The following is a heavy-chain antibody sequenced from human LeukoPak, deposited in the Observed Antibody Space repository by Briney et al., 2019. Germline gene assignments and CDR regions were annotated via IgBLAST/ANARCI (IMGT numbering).Heavy chain of an antibody. J-gene: IGHJ3*02. D-gene: IGHD1-1*01. CDR2: NSAYNGNT. CDR1: GYTFTSYG. Sequence: ASVKVSCKASGYTFTSYGISWVRQAPGQGLEWMGWNSAYNGNTNYAQKLQGRVTMTTDTSTSTAYMELRSLRSDDTAVYYCARDTPVRRLDAFDIWGQGTMVTVSS. CDR3: ARDTPVRRLDAFDI. V-gene: IGHV1-18*01.